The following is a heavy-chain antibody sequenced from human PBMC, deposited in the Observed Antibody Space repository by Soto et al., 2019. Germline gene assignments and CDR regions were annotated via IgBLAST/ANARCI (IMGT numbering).Heavy chain of an antibody. CDR1: GGSISSGGYY. J-gene: IGHJ6*02. D-gene: IGHD3-16*01. V-gene: IGHV4-31*03. CDR3: AREREEITVSYGMDV. CDR2: IYYSGST. Sequence: SETLSLTCTVSGGSISSGGYYWSWIRQHPGKGLEWIGYIYYSGSTYYNPSLKSRVTISVDTSKNQFSLKLSSVTAADTAVYYCAREREEITVSYGMDVWGQGTTVTVSS.